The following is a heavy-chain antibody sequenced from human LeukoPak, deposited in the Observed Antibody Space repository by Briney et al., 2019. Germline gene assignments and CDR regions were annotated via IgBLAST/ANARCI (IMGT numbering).Heavy chain of an antibody. CDR3: ARHVAYSGSLRSRIDAFDI. J-gene: IGHJ3*02. D-gene: IGHD1-26*01. V-gene: IGHV4-59*08. CDR1: GGSISSYY. CDR2: IYYSGST. Sequence: SETLSLTCTVSGGSISSYYWSWIRQPPGKGLEWIGYIYYSGSTNHNPSLKSRVTISVDTSKNQFSLKLSSVTAADTAVYYCARHVAYSGSLRSRIDAFDIWGQGTMVTVSS.